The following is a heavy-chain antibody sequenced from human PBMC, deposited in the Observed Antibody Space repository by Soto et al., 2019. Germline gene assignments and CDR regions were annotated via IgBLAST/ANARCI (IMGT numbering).Heavy chain of an antibody. CDR3: AKDAGGIVVVPAPPYYFDY. CDR2: ISGSGGST. Sequence: VGSHRHSSTASGFTCISYAMSWVRQATGKGLEWVSAISGSGGSTYYADSVKGRFTISRDNSKNTLYLQMNSLRAEDTAVYYCAKDAGGIVVVPAPPYYFDYWGQGTLVTVS. CDR1: GFTCISYA. D-gene: IGHD2-2*01. J-gene: IGHJ4*02. V-gene: IGHV3-23*01.